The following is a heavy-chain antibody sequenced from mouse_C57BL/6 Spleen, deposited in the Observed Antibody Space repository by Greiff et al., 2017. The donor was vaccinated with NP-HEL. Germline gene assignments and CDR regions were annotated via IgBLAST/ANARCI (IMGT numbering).Heavy chain of an antibody. V-gene: IGHV1-26*01. Sequence: VQLQQSGPELVKPGASVKISCKASGYTFTDYYMNWVKQSHGKSLEWIGDINPNNGGTSYNQKFKGKATLTVDKSSSTAYMELRSLTSEDSAVYYCARDYYGRDFDVWGTGTTVTVSS. J-gene: IGHJ1*03. CDR2: INPNNGGT. D-gene: IGHD1-1*01. CDR3: ARDYYGRDFDV. CDR1: GYTFTDYY.